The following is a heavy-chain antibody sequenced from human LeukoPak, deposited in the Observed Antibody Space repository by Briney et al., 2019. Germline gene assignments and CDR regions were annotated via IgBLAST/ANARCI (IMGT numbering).Heavy chain of an antibody. D-gene: IGHD5-18*01. J-gene: IGHJ5*02. Sequence: SETLSLTCTVSGGSISSYYWSWIRQPPGKGLEWIGYIYYSGSTSHNPSLKSRVTISVDTSKNQFSLKLSSVTAADTAVYYCAREGDNYGNWFDPWGQGTLVTVSS. CDR1: GGSISSYY. V-gene: IGHV4-59*01. CDR3: AREGDNYGNWFDP. CDR2: IYYSGST.